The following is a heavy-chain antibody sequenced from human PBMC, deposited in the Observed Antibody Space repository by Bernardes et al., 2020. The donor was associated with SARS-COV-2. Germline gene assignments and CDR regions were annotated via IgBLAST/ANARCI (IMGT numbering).Heavy chain of an antibody. CDR2: VCPTSGET. V-gene: IGHV1-2*02. CDR1: GDTFTDC. CDR3: ARGHPEFDF. Sequence: ASVKASCKVTGDTFTDCVHWVRQAPGQWLEWMGWVCPTSGETNYAQKFKGRVSMTTDRSISTAYMELNGLRLDDTAVYYCARGHPEFDFWGQGALVTVSS. J-gene: IGHJ4*02.